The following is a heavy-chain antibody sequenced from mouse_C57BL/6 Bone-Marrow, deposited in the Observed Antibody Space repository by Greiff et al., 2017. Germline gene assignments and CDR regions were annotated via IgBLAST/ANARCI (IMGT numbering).Heavy chain of an antibody. CDR1: GFTFSSYA. CDR2: ISDGGSYT. V-gene: IGHV5-4*01. CDR3: ARDQAWCAY. Sequence: EVKLMESGGGLVKPGGSLKLSCAASGFTFSSYAMSWVRQTPEKRLEWVATISDGGSYTYYPDNVKGRFTISRDNAKNNLYLQMSHLKSEDTAMYNCARDQAWCAYWGQGTLVTASA. D-gene: IGHD3-2*02. J-gene: IGHJ3*01.